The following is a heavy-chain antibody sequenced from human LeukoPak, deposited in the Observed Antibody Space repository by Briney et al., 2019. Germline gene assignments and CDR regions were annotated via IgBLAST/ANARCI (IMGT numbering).Heavy chain of an antibody. J-gene: IGHJ5*02. CDR1: GASFSDYY. V-gene: IGHV4-34*01. D-gene: IGHD6-6*01. CDR2: IDHSGIT. CDR3: ATSSQLGSYNWFDP. Sequence: SETLSLTRAVYGASFSDYYWSWIRQSPGKGREWIGEIDHSGITKCSPSLKSRVTISLDTSKNQFSLDLTSVTAADTAVYYCATSSQLGSYNWFDPWGQGTLVTVSA.